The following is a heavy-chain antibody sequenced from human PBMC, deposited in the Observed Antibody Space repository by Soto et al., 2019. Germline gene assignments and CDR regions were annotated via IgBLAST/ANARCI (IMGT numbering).Heavy chain of an antibody. V-gene: IGHV3-73*01. J-gene: IGHJ6*04. Sequence: LRLSCAASGLTFKGSAMHWVRQASGKGPAWVGRIRSKANSYATAYAASVKGRFTISRDESKNTAYLQMNSLKTEDKAVYYFTRQYDSDYYYYHGIDVWGEGTTVTVSS. D-gene: IGHD3-22*01. CDR1: GLTFKGSA. CDR3: TRQYDSDYYYYHGIDV. CDR2: IRSKANSYAT.